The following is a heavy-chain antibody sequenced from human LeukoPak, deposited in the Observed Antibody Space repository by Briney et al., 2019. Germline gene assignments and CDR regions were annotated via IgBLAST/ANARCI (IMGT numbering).Heavy chain of an antibody. J-gene: IGHJ4*02. D-gene: IGHD1-26*01. CDR3: AKVKWELLLAWSPFFDY. CDR2: ISGSGGST. Sequence: GGSLRLSCAASGFTFSSYAMSWVRQAPGKGLEWVSAISGSGGSTYYADSVKGRFTISRDNSKNTLYLQMNSLRAEDTAVYYCAKVKWELLLAWSPFFDYWGQGTLVTASS. CDR1: GFTFSSYA. V-gene: IGHV3-23*01.